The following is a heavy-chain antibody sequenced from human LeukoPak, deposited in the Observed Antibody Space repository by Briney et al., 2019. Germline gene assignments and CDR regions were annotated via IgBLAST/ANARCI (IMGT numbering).Heavy chain of an antibody. CDR3: ARLLERAYSFGSVDY. J-gene: IGHJ4*02. CDR1: GYRFTNYW. D-gene: IGHD5-18*01. Sequence: GESLKISCKGSGYRFTNYWIGWVRQMPGKGLEWMGIIYPGDSDTRYSPSFQGQVTLSADKSISTAYLQWRSLKASDTALYYCARLLERAYSFGSVDYWGRGTLLTVSS. CDR2: IYPGDSDT. V-gene: IGHV5-51*01.